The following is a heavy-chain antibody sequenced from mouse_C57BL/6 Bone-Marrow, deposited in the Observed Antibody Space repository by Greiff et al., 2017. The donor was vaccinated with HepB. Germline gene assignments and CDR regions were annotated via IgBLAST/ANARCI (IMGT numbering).Heavy chain of an antibody. Sequence: VHVKQSGPELVKPGASVKMSCKASGYTFTDYNMHWVKQSHGKSLEWIGYINPNNGGTSYNQKFKGKATLTVNKSSSTAYMELRSLTSEDSAVYYCARRGIYYDYDEGYFDVWGTGTTVTVSS. J-gene: IGHJ1*03. D-gene: IGHD2-4*01. V-gene: IGHV1-22*01. CDR2: INPNNGGT. CDR1: GYTFTDYN. CDR3: ARRGIYYDYDEGYFDV.